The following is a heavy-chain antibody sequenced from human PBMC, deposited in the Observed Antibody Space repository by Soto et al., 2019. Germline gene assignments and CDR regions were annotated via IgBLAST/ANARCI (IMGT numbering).Heavy chain of an antibody. CDR3: AKDQDDGGNSYFDY. D-gene: IGHD4-17*01. Sequence: GGSLSLSCAASGFTFKNFLMSWVRQAPGMGLEWVSSISGSGRGTFYAGSVKGRFTISRDNSKNTLSLQMNSLRVEDTGVYFCAKDQDDGGNSYFDYWGQGTQVTVSS. CDR2: ISGSGRGT. CDR1: GFTFKNFL. J-gene: IGHJ4*02. V-gene: IGHV3-23*01.